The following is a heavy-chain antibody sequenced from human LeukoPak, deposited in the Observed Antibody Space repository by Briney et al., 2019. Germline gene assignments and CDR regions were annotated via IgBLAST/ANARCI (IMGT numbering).Heavy chain of an antibody. CDR2: ISYGGST. D-gene: IGHD3-10*01. J-gene: IGHJ5*02. Sequence: PSETLSLTCTVSGGSISSNSNYWAWIRQPPGRGLEWIGSISYGGSTYYSPSLESRVTISVDTSKNQFSLRLSSVTAADTAVYYCARHYGSDRDGLLSWFDPWGKGTLVTVSS. CDR1: GGSISSNSNY. CDR3: ARHYGSDRDGLLSWFDP. V-gene: IGHV4-39*07.